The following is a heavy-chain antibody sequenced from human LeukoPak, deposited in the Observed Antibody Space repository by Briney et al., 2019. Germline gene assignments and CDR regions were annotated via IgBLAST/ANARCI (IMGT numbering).Heavy chain of an antibody. J-gene: IGHJ4*02. V-gene: IGHV3-74*01. D-gene: IGHD2-15*01. CDR1: GFTFSSYW. CDR3: ARDRIKAGIDY. CDR2: INSDGSST. Sequence: PGGSLRLSCAASGFTFSSYWMHWVRQAPGKGLVWVSRINSDGSSTSYADSVKGRFTISRDNAKNSLYLQMNSLRAEDTAVYYCARDRIKAGIDYWGQGTLVTVSS.